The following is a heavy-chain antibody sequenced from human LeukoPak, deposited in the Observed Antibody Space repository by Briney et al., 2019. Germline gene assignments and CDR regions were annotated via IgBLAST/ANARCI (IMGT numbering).Heavy chain of an antibody. J-gene: IGHJ4*02. D-gene: IGHD5-12*01. V-gene: IGHV3-66*01. CDR2: IYSGGST. Sequence: GSLSLSCAASGFAVSSNYMSWVRQAPGKGLEWVAVIYSGGSTNYADSVKGRFTISRDNSKNTLYLLMNSLRAEDTAVYYCAIRKSGNAIDYWGQGTLVTVSS. CDR1: GFAVSSNY. CDR3: AIRKSGNAIDY.